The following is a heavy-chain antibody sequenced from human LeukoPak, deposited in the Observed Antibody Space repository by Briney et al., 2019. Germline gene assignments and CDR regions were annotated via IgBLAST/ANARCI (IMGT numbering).Heavy chain of an antibody. D-gene: IGHD3-9*01. CDR3: ARGGNYDILTGYIFDY. V-gene: IGHV3-7*03. CDR2: IKHDGGDK. Sequence: GGSLRLSCAASGFTFSNYWMSWVRQAPGKGLEWVANIKHDGGDKHYVDSVKGRFTIARDSTKNSLNLQMNSLRAEDTAVYYCARGGNYDILTGYIFDYWGQGTLVTVSS. J-gene: IGHJ4*02. CDR1: GFTFSNYW.